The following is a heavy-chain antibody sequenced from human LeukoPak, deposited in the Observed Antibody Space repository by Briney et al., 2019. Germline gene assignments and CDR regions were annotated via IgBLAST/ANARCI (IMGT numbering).Heavy chain of an antibody. J-gene: IGHJ4*02. CDR2: IGISGGST. CDR3: ARAARPVDY. CDR1: GFTLSSYA. Sequence: GGSLRLSCGASGFTLSSYAMTRVRQAPGKGLEWVSAIGISGGSTYYADSVKGRFTISRDNSMNTVYLEMSSLRAEDTAVYYCARAARPVDYWGQGTLVTVSS. V-gene: IGHV3-23*01.